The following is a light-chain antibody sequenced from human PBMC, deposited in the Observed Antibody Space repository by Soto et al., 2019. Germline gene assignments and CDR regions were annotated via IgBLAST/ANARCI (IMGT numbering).Light chain of an antibody. CDR1: QCISSY. Sequence: DIQMTQSPSSLSASVGDRVTITCRASQCISSYLHGYKQKPGKAPRLLISAASSLHSGYPSRFHGIGSGTDFTLTISRHQPEDLATYYCQQSYSTPLPFGQGTRQEL. J-gene: IGKJ5*01. CDR3: QQSYSTPLP. V-gene: IGKV1-39*01. CDR2: AAS.